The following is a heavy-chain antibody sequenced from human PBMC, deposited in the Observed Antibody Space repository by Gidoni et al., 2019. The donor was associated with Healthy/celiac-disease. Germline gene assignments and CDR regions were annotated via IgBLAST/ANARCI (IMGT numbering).Heavy chain of an antibody. CDR2: INPSGGST. Sequence: QVQLVQSGAEVKKPGASVKVSCKASGYTFTSYYMHWVRQAPGQGLEWMGIINPSGGSTSYAQKFQGRVTMTRDTSTSTVYMELSSLRSEDTAVYYCARDLITMVRGVLGGGDYWGQGTLVTVSS. CDR1: GYTFTSYY. V-gene: IGHV1-46*01. D-gene: IGHD3-10*01. CDR3: ARDLITMVRGVLGGGDY. J-gene: IGHJ4*02.